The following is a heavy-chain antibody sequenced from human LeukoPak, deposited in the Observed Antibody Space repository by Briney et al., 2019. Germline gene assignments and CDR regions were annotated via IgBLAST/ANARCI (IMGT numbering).Heavy chain of an antibody. CDR1: GGSISSYY. J-gene: IGHJ4*02. Sequence: SETLSLTCTVSGGSISSYYWSWIRQSPGKGLEWIGYIYYSGSTNYNPSLKSRVTISVDTSKNQFSLKLSSVTAADTAVYYCARVTGYMIEDYFDYWGQGTLVTVSS. CDR3: ARVTGYMIEDYFDY. V-gene: IGHV4-59*01. D-gene: IGHD3-22*01. CDR2: IYYSGST.